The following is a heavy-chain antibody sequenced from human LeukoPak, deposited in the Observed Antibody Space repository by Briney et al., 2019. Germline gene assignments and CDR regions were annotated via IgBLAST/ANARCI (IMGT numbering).Heavy chain of an antibody. CDR1: GYTFTGYY. V-gene: IGHV1-2*02. CDR2: INPNSGGT. CDR3: ARDRHNYYYYGMDV. Sequence: ASVKVSCKASGYTFTGYYMHWVRQAPGQGLEWMGWINPNSGGTNYAQKFQGRVTMTRDTSISTAYMELSRLRSDDTAVYYCARDRHNYYYYGMDVWGQGTTVTVSS. J-gene: IGHJ6*02.